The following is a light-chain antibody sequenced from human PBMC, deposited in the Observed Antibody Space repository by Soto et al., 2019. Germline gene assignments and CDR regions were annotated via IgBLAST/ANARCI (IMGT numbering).Light chain of an antibody. J-gene: IGKJ2*01. Sequence: EIVLTQSPGTLSLSPGERATLSCRASQSVGSTLAWYQQKPGQAPRLLIYDAFSRATGIPARFSGGGSGPDFPLPNSRLEAGDFAVYYCQQPSTWSEPFGQGTRLEIK. V-gene: IGKV3-11*01. CDR2: DAF. CDR1: QSVGST. CDR3: QQPSTWSEP.